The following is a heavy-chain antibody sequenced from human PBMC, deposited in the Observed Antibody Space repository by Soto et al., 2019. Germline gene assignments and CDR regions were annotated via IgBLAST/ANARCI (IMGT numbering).Heavy chain of an antibody. D-gene: IGHD3-10*01. J-gene: IGHJ6*02. CDR3: AKDFKVSGGHYGTLNYYYGMDV. CDR1: GFTFITYG. Sequence: PGGSLRLSCAASGFTFITYGMQWVRQAPGKGLEWVAVISYDGYLKYYVDAVKGRFTVARDNSKNTLFLEMNSLRVEDTAVYFCAKDFKVSGGHYGTLNYYYGMDVWGQGTTVTVSS. CDR2: ISYDGYLK. V-gene: IGHV3-30*18.